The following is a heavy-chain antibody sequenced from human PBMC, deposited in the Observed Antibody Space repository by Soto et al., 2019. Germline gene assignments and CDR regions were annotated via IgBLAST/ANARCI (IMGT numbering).Heavy chain of an antibody. D-gene: IGHD3-22*01. CDR1: GGTFSSYA. CDR3: ARMDRADYYDSSGQPPGAFDI. Sequence: SVKVSCKASGGTFSSYAISWVRQAPGQGLEWMGGIIPIFGTANYAQKFQGRVTITADESTSTAYMELSSLRSEDTAVYYCARMDRADYYDSSGQPPGAFDIWGQGTMVTVSS. V-gene: IGHV1-69*13. J-gene: IGHJ3*02. CDR2: IIPIFGTA.